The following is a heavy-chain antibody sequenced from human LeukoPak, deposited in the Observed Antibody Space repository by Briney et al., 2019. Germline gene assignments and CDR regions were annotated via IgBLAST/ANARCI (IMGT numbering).Heavy chain of an antibody. CDR2: INHSGST. D-gene: IGHD5-18*01. CDR1: GGSFSGYY. CDR3: ARGLSYSSGYSRIRYNWFDP. V-gene: IGHV4-34*01. Sequence: SETLSLTCAVYGGSFSGYYWSWIRQPPGKGLEWIGEINHSGSTNYNPSLKSRVTISVDTSKNQFSLKLSSVTAADTAVYYCARGLSYSSGYSRIRYNWFDPWGQGTLVTVSS. J-gene: IGHJ5*02.